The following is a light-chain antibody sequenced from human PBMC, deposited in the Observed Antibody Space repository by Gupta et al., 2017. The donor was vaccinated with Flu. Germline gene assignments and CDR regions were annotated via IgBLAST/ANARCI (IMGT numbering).Light chain of an antibody. CDR2: DAS. CDR1: QNVGRQ. V-gene: IGKV3-11*01. CDR3: QQRSLWPLT. Sequence: IVLIQSPATLPLSSGETATLSCRASQNVGRQIAWYQQKPGRPPRLIMFDASNRATGIPARLSGSGSGTDYTLTISNLETEDFAVEFCQQRSLWPLTFGSGTKVEI. J-gene: IGKJ4*01.